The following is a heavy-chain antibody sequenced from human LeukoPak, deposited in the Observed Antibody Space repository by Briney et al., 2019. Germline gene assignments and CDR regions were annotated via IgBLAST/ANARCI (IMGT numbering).Heavy chain of an antibody. D-gene: IGHD3-10*01. Sequence: GGSLRLSCAASGFSFSSYTMNWVRQAPGKGLEWVSSISSSGSYIYYADSVKGRFTISRDNSKNTLYLQMNSLRAEDTAVYYCAKDSDYYGSGSYYPHTTYYFDYWGQGTLVTVSS. V-gene: IGHV3-21*01. J-gene: IGHJ4*02. CDR1: GFSFSSYT. CDR2: ISSSGSYI. CDR3: AKDSDYYGSGSYYPHTTYYFDY.